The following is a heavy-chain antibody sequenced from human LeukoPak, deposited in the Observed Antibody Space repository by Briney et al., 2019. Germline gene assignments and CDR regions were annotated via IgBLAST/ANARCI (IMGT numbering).Heavy chain of an antibody. CDR2: IKQDGGEK. Sequence: PGGSLRLSCAASGFTFSSYWMSWVRQAPGKGLELVANIKQDGGEKYYVDSVKGGFTISRDNAKNSLYLQMNSLRAEDTAVYYCARGTDIVVVVAATTSYYFDYWGQGTLVTVSS. CDR3: ARGTDIVVVVAATTSYYFDY. J-gene: IGHJ4*02. CDR1: GFTFSSYW. D-gene: IGHD2-15*01. V-gene: IGHV3-7*01.